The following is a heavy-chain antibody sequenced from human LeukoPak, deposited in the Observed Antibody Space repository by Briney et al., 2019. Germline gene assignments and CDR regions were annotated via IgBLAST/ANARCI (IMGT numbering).Heavy chain of an antibody. CDR1: GFTFSTYA. D-gene: IGHD1-26*01. Sequence: GRSLRLSCAASGFTFSTYAMHWVRQAPGEGLQWVAVISFDGSNENYADSVKGRFTISRDNSKNTLYLQMNSLRAEDTAVYYCARDSLVGSTPYFDYWGQGTPVTVSS. J-gene: IGHJ4*02. CDR2: ISFDGSNE. V-gene: IGHV3-30-3*01. CDR3: ARDSLVGSTPYFDY.